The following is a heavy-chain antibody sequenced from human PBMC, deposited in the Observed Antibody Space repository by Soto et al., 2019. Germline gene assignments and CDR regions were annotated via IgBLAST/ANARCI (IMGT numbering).Heavy chain of an antibody. Sequence: GSQSLSSAASGFTAGVNYRVLVRQAPGKGLEWVSVIYSGGSTYYADSVRGRFTISRDNSKNTLYLQMKSLRAEDTAVYYCARDPPATRHGMDVWGQGTTVTVSS. CDR1: GFTAGVNY. V-gene: IGHV3-53*01. CDR2: IYSGGST. CDR3: ARDPPATRHGMDV. J-gene: IGHJ6*02.